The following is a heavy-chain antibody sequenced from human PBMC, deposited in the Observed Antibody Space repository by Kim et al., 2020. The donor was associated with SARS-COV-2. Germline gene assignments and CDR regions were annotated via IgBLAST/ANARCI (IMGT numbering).Heavy chain of an antibody. Sequence: SETLSLTCTVSGDSISSGGYYWSWVRQHPGRGLEWIGYIYYTGNTYYNPSLKSRVAISVDTSQNQLSLKLTSVTAADTAVYYCARVGPYSTLWFDPWGQGTLVTVSS. V-gene: IGHV4-31*03. CDR2: IYYTGNT. CDR1: GDSISSGGYY. CDR3: ARVGPYSTLWFDP. D-gene: IGHD4-4*01. J-gene: IGHJ5*02.